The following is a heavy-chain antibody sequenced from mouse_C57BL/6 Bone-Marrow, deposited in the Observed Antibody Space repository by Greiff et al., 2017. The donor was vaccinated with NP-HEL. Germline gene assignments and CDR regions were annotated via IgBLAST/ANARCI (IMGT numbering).Heavy chain of an antibody. Sequence: VQLQESGPGLVKPSQSLFLTCSITGFPITSGYYWIWLRQSPGKPLEWMGYITHSGESFYNPSLPSPISITRETSKNQFFLQLNSVTTEDTAMYYCAGDTTGAWFAYWGQGTLVTVSA. CDR1: GFPITSGYY. CDR2: ITHSGES. CDR3: AGDTTGAWFAY. D-gene: IGHD4-1*02. V-gene: IGHV12-3*01. J-gene: IGHJ3*01.